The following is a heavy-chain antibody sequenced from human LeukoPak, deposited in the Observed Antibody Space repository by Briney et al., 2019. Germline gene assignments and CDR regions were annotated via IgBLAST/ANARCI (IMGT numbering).Heavy chain of an antibody. V-gene: IGHV4-59*08. J-gene: IGHJ4*02. CDR3: ARQPDYGDQLVDH. D-gene: IGHD4-17*01. Sequence: SETLSLTCTVSGGSINTYYWTWIRQAPGKGLEWIGCVSSTGATNYNPSLKSRVTVSLDTSQKQFSLKLTSVTAADTAVYYCARQPDYGDQLVDHWGQGTLVTVSS. CDR2: VSSTGAT. CDR1: GGSINTYY.